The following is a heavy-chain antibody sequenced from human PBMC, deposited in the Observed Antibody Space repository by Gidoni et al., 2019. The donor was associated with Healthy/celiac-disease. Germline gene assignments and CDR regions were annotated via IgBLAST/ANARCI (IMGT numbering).Heavy chain of an antibody. J-gene: IGHJ3*02. CDR2: INHSGST. CDR3: ARGVDSGSGRYADAFDI. V-gene: IGHV4-34*01. CDR1: GGSFSAYY. Sequence: QVQLQQWGAGLLKPSETLSLTCAVCGGSFSAYYWSWIRQPPGKGLEWIGEINHSGSTNYNPSLKSRVTISVDTSKNQFSLKLSSVTAADTAVYYCARGVDSGSGRYADAFDIWGQGTMVTVSS. D-gene: IGHD6-19*01.